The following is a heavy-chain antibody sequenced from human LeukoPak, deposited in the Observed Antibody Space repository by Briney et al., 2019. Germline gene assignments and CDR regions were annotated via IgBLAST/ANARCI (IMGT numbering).Heavy chain of an antibody. V-gene: IGHV1-24*01. J-gene: IGHJ4*02. D-gene: IGHD4-17*01. CDR1: GYTLTELS. Sequence: ASVKVSCKVSGYTLTELSMHWVRQAPGKGLEWMGGFDPEDGETIYAQKFQGRVTMTEDTSTDTAYMELSSLRSEDTAVYYCATSYGDYAAPDYWGQGTLVTVSS. CDR2: FDPEDGET. CDR3: ATSYGDYAAPDY.